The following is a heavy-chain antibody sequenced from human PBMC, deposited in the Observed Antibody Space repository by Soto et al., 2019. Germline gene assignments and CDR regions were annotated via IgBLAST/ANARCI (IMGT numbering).Heavy chain of an antibody. CDR1: GYIMTTYG. J-gene: IGHJ4*02. CDR3: ARGTYFDY. V-gene: IGHV1-18*01. Sequence: QVQLVQSGTEVKKPGASVKVSCKASGYIMTTYGVSWVRQAPGQGLEWVGWISAYNDHTNYAQKFQGTLTMNTDTSTSTASMELRSLRSDDTAVYYCARGTYFDYWGQGTLVTVSS. CDR2: ISAYNDHT. D-gene: IGHD1-1*01.